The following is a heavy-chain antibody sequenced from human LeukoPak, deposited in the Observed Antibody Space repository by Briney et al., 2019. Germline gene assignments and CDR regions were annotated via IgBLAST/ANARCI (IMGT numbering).Heavy chain of an antibody. CDR3: ARTGRITIFGVVILEPFQFDY. V-gene: IGHV1-2*02. CDR1: GYTFTGYY. Sequence: ASVKVSCKASGYTFTGYYMHWVRQAPGQGLEWMGWINPNSGGTNYAQKFQGRVTMTRGTSISTAYMELSRLRSDDTAVYYCARTGRITIFGVVILEPFQFDYWGQGTLVTVSS. D-gene: IGHD3-3*01. J-gene: IGHJ4*02. CDR2: INPNSGGT.